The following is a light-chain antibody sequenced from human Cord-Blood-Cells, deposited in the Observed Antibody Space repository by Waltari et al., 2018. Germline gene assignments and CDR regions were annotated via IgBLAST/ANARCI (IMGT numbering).Light chain of an antibody. CDR3: QAWDSSTVV. V-gene: IGLV3-1*01. J-gene: IGLJ2*01. CDR2: QDS. Sequence: SYELTQPPSVSVSPGQTASITCSGDKLGDQYACWYQQKPAQSPVLVIYQDSKRPSGIPERFSGSNSGNTATLTISGTQAMDEADYYCQAWDSSTVVFGGGTKLTVL. CDR1: KLGDQY.